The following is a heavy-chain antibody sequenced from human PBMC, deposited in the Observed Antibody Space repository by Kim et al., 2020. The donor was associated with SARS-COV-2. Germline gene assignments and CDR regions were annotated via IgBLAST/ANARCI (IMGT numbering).Heavy chain of an antibody. CDR2: IYYSGST. D-gene: IGHD6-13*01. CDR3: ARDRSIAAADDSYYYGMDV. J-gene: IGHJ6*02. V-gene: IGHV4-61*01. CDR1: GGSVSSGSYY. Sequence: SETLSLTCTVSGGSVSSGSYYWSWIRQPPGKGLEWIGYIYYSGSTNYNPSLKSRVTISVDTSKNQFSLKLSSVTAADTAVYYCARDRSIAAADDSYYYGMDVWGQGTTVTVSS.